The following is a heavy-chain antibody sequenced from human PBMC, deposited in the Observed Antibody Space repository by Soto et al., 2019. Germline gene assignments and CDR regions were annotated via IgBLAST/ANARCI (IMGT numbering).Heavy chain of an antibody. V-gene: IGHV4-30-4*01. CDR2: IYYSGST. J-gene: IGHJ5*02. Sequence: PSETLSLTGTVSGGSISSGYYYWSWIRQPPGKGLEWIGYIYYSGSTYYNPSLKSRVTISVDTSKNQFSLKLSSVTAADTAVYYCARTHDYKWFDPWGQGTLVPV. CDR1: GGSISSGYYY. CDR3: ARTHDYKWFDP. D-gene: IGHD3-3*01.